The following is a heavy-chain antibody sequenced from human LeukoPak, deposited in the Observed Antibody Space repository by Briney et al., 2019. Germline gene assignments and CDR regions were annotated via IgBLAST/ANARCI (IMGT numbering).Heavy chain of an antibody. V-gene: IGHV4-34*01. Sequence: SETLSLTCAVYGGSFSGYYWSWIRQPPGKGLEWIGEINHSGSTNYNPSLKSRVTISVDTSKNQFSLKLNSVTAADTAVYYCASGMYYYGSGSYHYYFDYWGQGTLVTVSS. CDR3: ASGMYYYGSGSYHYYFDY. CDR1: GGSFSGYY. CDR2: INHSGST. D-gene: IGHD3-10*01. J-gene: IGHJ4*02.